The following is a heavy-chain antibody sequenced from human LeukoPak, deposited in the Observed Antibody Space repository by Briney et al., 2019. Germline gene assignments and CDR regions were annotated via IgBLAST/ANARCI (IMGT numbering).Heavy chain of an antibody. CDR3: ARHSCGADCYSSWSYVGVDY. CDR2: IYYSGST. J-gene: IGHJ4*02. V-gene: IGHV4-39*01. CDR1: GGSISSSSYY. D-gene: IGHD2-21*02. Sequence: SETLSLTCTVSGGSISSSSYYWGWIRQPPGKGLEWIGSIYYSGSTYYNPSLKSRVTISVDTSKNQFSLKLSSVTAADTAVYYCARHSCGADCYSSWSYVGVDYWGQGTLVTVSS.